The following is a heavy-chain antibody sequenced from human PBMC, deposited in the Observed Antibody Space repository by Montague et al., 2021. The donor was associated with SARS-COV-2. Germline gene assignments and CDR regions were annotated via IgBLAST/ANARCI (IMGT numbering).Heavy chain of an antibody. CDR2: IYNSGST. J-gene: IGHJ4*02. CDR3: VRDQGRSNWNYPDY. D-gene: IGHD1-20*01. CDR1: GGSISGYY. Sequence: SETLSLTCTVSGGSISGYYWSWFRRSAGKGLEWIGRIYNSGSTSYNPSLKSRVTVSVDTSKNQFSLKLSSVTAADTAVYYCVRDQGRSNWNYPDYWGQGTLVTVSS. V-gene: IGHV4-4*07.